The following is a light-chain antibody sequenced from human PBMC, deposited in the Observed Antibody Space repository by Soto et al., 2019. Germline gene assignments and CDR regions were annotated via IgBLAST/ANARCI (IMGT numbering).Light chain of an antibody. Sequence: DIKLAKTPSTLSASVGEEITITCRASQTISRWLAWYQQKPGRAPKLLIYDASTLESGVPSRFSGSGSETEFTLTISRLQPDDFATYFCHSRAFGQGTRLEIK. CDR1: QTISRW. CDR2: DAS. CDR3: HSRA. V-gene: IGKV1-5*01. J-gene: IGKJ5*01.